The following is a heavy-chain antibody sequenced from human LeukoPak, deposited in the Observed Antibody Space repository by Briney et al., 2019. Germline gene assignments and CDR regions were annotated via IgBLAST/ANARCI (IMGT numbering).Heavy chain of an antibody. V-gene: IGHV4-34*01. CDR2: INHSGST. CDR1: GGSFSGYY. J-gene: IGHJ6*02. CDR3: ARDGYDFWSGYYTNGMDV. D-gene: IGHD3-3*01. Sequence: SETLSLTCAVYGGSFSGYYWSWIRQPPGKGLEWIGEINHSGSTNYNPSLKSRVTISVDTSKNQFSLKLSSVTAADTAVYYCARDGYDFWSGYYTNGMDVWGQGTTVTVSS.